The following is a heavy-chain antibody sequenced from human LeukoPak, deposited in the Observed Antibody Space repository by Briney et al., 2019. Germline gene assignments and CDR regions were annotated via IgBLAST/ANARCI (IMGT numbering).Heavy chain of an antibody. Sequence: GGSLRLSCSASGFSFSNYAMHWVRQAPGKGLEYVSAISSNGGSTYYADSGKDRFTISRDNSKNTLYLQVSSLRAEDTAVYYCVKDIHYYGSGNYYNGYFDYWGQGTLVTVSS. CDR2: ISSNGGST. CDR1: GFSFSNYA. CDR3: VKDIHYYGSGNYYNGYFDY. V-gene: IGHV3-64D*09. J-gene: IGHJ4*02. D-gene: IGHD3-10*01.